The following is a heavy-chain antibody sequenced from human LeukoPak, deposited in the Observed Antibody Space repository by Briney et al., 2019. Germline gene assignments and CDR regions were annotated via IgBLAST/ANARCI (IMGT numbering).Heavy chain of an antibody. D-gene: IGHD4-23*01. Sequence: GGSLRLSCAASGFTFSTYGMNWVRQPPGKGLEWVSYISSSATSIYYADSVRRRFTISRDNAKNSLFLQMDSLRDDDTAVYYCASSDDYGGNRFDYWGRGTLVTVSS. CDR2: ISSSATSI. J-gene: IGHJ4*02. CDR3: ASSDDYGGNRFDY. V-gene: IGHV3-48*02. CDR1: GFTFSTYG.